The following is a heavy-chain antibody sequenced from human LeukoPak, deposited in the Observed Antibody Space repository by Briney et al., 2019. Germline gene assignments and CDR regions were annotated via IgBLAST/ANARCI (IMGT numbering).Heavy chain of an antibody. CDR2: IYYSGST. CDR3: ARANPAGQQLGFDY. Sequence: QPSETLSLTCTVSGGSISSYYWSWIRQPPGKGLEWVGYIYYSGSTNYNPSLKSRVTISVDTSKNQFSLKLSSVTAADTAVYYCARANPAGQQLGFDYWGQGTLVTVSS. CDR1: GGSISSYY. J-gene: IGHJ4*02. V-gene: IGHV4-59*01. D-gene: IGHD6-13*01.